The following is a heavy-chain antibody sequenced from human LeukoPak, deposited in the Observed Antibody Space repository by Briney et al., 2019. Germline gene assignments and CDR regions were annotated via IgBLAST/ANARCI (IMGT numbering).Heavy chain of an antibody. CDR1: GFTFSDYY. D-gene: IGHD3-10*01. CDR2: IYSGGST. J-gene: IGHJ4*02. Sequence: GGSLRLSCAASGFTFSDYYMSWIRQAPGKGLEWVSVIYSGGSTYYAGSVKGRFTISRDNSKNTLYLQMNSLRAEDTAVYYCARNLWFGDFDYWGQGTLVTVSS. V-gene: IGHV3-66*01. CDR3: ARNLWFGDFDY.